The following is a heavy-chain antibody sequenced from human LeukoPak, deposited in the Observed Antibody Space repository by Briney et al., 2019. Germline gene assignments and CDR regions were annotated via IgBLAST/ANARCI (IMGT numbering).Heavy chain of an antibody. CDR2: INWNGGST. Sequence: GSLRLSCAASGFTFDDYGMSWVRQAPGKGLEWVSGINWNGGSTGYADSVKGRFTISRDNAKNSLYLQMNSLRAEDTALYYCARVSVWEYSSSGYHYYMDVWGKGTTVTVSS. J-gene: IGHJ6*03. V-gene: IGHV3-20*04. D-gene: IGHD6-6*01. CDR1: GFTFDDYG. CDR3: ARVSVWEYSSSGYHYYMDV.